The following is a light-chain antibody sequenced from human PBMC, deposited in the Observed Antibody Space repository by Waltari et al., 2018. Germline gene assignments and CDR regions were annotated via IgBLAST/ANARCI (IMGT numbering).Light chain of an antibody. J-gene: IGLJ3*02. CDR1: NIGSKR. CDR3: QVWDDVTDSGV. Sequence: YVLTQPPSVSVDPGKTARLTCGGDNIGSKRVSWYQQKPGQAPVLVMFYDSDRPSEIPGRFSGSNPGNTATLTISWVEAGDEADYHCQVWDDVTDSGVFGGGTKLTVL. V-gene: IGLV3-21*04. CDR2: YDS.